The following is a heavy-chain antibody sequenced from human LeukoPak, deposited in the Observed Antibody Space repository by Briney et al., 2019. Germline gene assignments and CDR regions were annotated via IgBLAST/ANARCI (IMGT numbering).Heavy chain of an antibody. CDR2: INPNSGGT. Sequence: GASVKVSCKASVYTFTGYYMHWVRQAPGQGLEWMGWINPNSGGTNYAQKFQGRVTMTRDTSISTAYMELSRLRSDDTAVYYCARDLGRWLQLRVGYWGQGTLVTVSS. CDR3: ARDLGRWLQLRVGY. CDR1: VYTFTGYY. D-gene: IGHD5-24*01. J-gene: IGHJ4*02. V-gene: IGHV1-2*02.